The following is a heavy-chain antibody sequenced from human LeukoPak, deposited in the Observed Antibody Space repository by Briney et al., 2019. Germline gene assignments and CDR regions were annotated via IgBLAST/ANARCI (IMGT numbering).Heavy chain of an antibody. CDR2: ICTSGST. CDR3: ARTPLVGATVDAFDI. Sequence: SETLSLTCTVSGGSISSYYWSWIRQPAGKGLEWIGRICTSGSTNYNPSLKSRVTMSVDTSKNQFSLKLSSVTAADTAVYYCARTPLVGATVDAFDIWGQGTMVTVSS. V-gene: IGHV4-4*07. CDR1: GGSISSYY. D-gene: IGHD1-26*01. J-gene: IGHJ3*02.